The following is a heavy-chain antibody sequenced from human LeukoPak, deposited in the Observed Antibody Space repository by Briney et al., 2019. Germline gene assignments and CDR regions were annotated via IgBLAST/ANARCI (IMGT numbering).Heavy chain of an antibody. CDR2: ILGLGGASRT. CDR1: GFTFSSYE. Sequence: GGSLRLSCAASGFTFSSYEMNWVRQAPGKGLEWVSGILGLGGASRTYYADSVKGRFTISRDNSKNTLYLQMNSLRAEDTAVYYCAHGTMYQLDYWGQGTLATVSS. J-gene: IGHJ4*02. CDR3: AHGTMYQLDY. V-gene: IGHV3-23*01. D-gene: IGHD2-2*01.